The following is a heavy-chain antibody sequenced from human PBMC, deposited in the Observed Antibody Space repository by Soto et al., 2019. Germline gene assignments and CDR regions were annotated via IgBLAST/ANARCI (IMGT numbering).Heavy chain of an antibody. Sequence: QLQLQESGPGLVKPSETLSLTCTVSGGSISSSSYYWGWIRQPPGKGLEWIGSIYYSGSTYYNPSLKSRVNISLDTSKNQFSLKVSSVTAADTAVYYCASSRRDGYETEDRYLDYWGQGTLVTVSS. D-gene: IGHD5-12*01. CDR3: ASSRRDGYETEDRYLDY. J-gene: IGHJ4*02. CDR1: GGSISSSSYY. V-gene: IGHV4-39*01. CDR2: IYYSGST.